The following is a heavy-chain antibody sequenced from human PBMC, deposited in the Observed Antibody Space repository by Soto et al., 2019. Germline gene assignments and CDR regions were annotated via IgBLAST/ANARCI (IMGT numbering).Heavy chain of an antibody. D-gene: IGHD6-13*01. V-gene: IGHV1-69*01. CDR3: ARDTAAAGFFDY. CDR2: IIPIFGTA. J-gene: IGHJ4*02. Sequence: QXQLXXSXXEVXXPGSXXKVXCXASGGXFSSYAIXXXXXXXXQGLEWMGGIIPIFGTANYAQKFQGRVTITADESTSTAXXXLSSLRSEDTAVYYCARDTAAAGFFDYWGQGTLVTVSS. CDR1: GGXFSSYA.